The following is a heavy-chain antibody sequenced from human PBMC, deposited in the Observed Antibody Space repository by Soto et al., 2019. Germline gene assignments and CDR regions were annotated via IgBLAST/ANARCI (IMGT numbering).Heavy chain of an antibody. CDR1: GGSVSSGSYY. D-gene: IGHD6-13*01. CDR2: IYYSGST. Sequence: QVQLQESGPGLVKPSETLSLTCTVSGGSVSSGSYYWSWIRQPPGKGLEWIGYIYYSGSTNYNPSLKSRGTISLDTAKNQFSLKLSSVTAADTAVYYWARADSVRASAGTLGWFAPWCQGTLVTVS. CDR3: ARADSVRASAGTLGWFAP. V-gene: IGHV4-61*01. J-gene: IGHJ5*02.